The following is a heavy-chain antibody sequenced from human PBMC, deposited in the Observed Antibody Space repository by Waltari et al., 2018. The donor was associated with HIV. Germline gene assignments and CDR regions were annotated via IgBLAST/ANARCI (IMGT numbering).Heavy chain of an antibody. J-gene: IGHJ4*02. CDR1: GFTFSTYA. Sequence: QVQLVESGGGVVQPGRSLRLSCAASGFTFSTYATHWVRQAPGKGLEWVAVISNDGSYYADSVKGRLTISRDNSKNTLYLQMNSLRAEDTAVYYCARENWTRQNSFFDYWGQGSLVTVSS. D-gene: IGHD3-3*01. CDR2: ISNDGS. CDR3: ARENWTRQNSFFDY. V-gene: IGHV3-30*04.